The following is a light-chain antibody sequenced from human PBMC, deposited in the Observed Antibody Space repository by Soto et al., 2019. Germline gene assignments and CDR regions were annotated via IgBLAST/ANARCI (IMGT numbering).Light chain of an antibody. Sequence: EIVLTQSPGTLSLSPGERATLSCRASQSVSSSYLAWYQQKPGQAPRILIYGASSRATGIPDRFSGSGSGTDFTLTISILETDDFAVDYCQQYGSSAYTFGQGTKLEIK. J-gene: IGKJ2*01. CDR3: QQYGSSAYT. CDR2: GAS. CDR1: QSVSSSY. V-gene: IGKV3-20*01.